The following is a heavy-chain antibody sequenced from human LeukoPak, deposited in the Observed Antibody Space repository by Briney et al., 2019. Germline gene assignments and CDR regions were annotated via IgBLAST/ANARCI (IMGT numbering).Heavy chain of an antibody. D-gene: IGHD1-1*01. V-gene: IGHV2-5*01. J-gene: IGHJ3*01. Sequence: SGPTLVIPTQPLTLPCTFSGFSLSTSAVGVVWVRHPPSNSLEWHALRYCNDDKRYRPSLKSRLPITNDTAKHQVVLTMPNLDTVDPATYYCAHSFWNVDAFDLWGQGTMVTVSS. CDR1: GFSLSTSAVG. CDR3: AHSFWNVDAFDL. CDR2: RYCNDDK.